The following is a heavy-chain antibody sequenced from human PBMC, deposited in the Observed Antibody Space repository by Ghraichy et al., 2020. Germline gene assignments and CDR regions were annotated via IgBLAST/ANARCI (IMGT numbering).Heavy chain of an antibody. CDR3: ARGSAAYWNFIY. J-gene: IGHJ4*02. CDR1: GYTFTDYY. D-gene: IGHD1-1*01. CDR2: INPSTGAT. V-gene: IGHV1-2*02. Sequence: ASVKVSCEASGYTFTDYYLHWVRQAPGQGLEWMGWINPSTGATNHAQKFQDRVTMTRDTSITTAYMELSSLRSEDTAVFYCARGSAAYWNFIYWGQGTWVTVSS.